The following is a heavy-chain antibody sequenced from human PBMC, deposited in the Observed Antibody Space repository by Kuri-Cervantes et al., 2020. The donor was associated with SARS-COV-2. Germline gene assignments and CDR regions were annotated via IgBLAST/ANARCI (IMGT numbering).Heavy chain of an antibody. J-gene: IGHJ5*02. Sequence: GGSLRLSCAASGFTFSSYWMHWVRQAPGKGLVWVSRINSDGSSTSYADSVKGRFTISRDNAKNTLYLQMNSLRPEDTAVYYCARGLGDCSGGRCLNSWFDPWGQGTLVTVSS. CDR3: ARGLGDCSGGRCLNSWFDP. CDR2: INSDGSST. D-gene: IGHD2-15*01. V-gene: IGHV3-74*01. CDR1: GFTFSSYW.